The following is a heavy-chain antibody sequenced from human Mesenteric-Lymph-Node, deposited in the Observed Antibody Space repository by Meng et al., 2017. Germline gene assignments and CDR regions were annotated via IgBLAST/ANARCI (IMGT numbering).Heavy chain of an antibody. D-gene: IGHD3-10*01. CDR1: GGSFSGYY. Sequence: HVQRQQWVAVLLNPSEAPSLTCAVYGGSFSGYYWSWIRQPPGKGLEWIGEINHSGSTNYNPSLKSRVTISVDTSKNQFSLKLSSVTAADTAVYYCARGDLSGSGSFFDYWGQGTLVTVSS. CDR3: ARGDLSGSGSFFDY. J-gene: IGHJ4*02. CDR2: INHSGST. V-gene: IGHV4-34*01.